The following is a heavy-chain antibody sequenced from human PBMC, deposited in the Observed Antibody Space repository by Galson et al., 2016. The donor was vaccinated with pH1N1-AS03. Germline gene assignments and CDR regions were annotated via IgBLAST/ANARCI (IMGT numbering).Heavy chain of an antibody. Sequence: QSGAEVKKPGESLNISCQGSGYTFSTYYIAWVRHMPGTVLEWMGIFHPGDSDNKYHPSFPGPVTMSAAKSTNTAYLHWSSLTASDTATYYCARHSQCTRGTCDSSYFYALDVWGRGTAVTVS. CDR3: ARHSQCTRGTCDSSYFYALDV. CDR1: GYTFSTYY. CDR2: FHPGDSDN. J-gene: IGHJ6*02. D-gene: IGHD6-19*01. V-gene: IGHV5-51*01.